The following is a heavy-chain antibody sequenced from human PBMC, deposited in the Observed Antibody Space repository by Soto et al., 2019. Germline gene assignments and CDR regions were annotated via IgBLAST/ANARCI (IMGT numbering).Heavy chain of an antibody. CDR2: IFHRGST. D-gene: IGHD3-9*01. Sequence: PSEPLSLTCNTSGGPMRIDSYHWSWLRQPPGKGLEWIGYIFHRGSTHYNPSLKSRLTISLGTSKRQFSLNLTSVTAADTAVYYCARTTYAEILTGNHLDDTYYHGMDVWRQGTTVT. CDR1: GGPMRIDSYH. CDR3: ARTTYAEILTGNHLDDTYYHGMDV. J-gene: IGHJ6*02. V-gene: IGHV4-30-4*01.